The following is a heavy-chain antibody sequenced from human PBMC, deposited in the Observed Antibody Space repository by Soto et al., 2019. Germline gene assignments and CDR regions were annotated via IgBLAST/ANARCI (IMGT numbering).Heavy chain of an antibody. D-gene: IGHD4-17*01. J-gene: IGHJ4*02. CDR1: GGSISSYY. CDR2: IYYSGST. V-gene: IGHV4-59*08. Sequence: SETLSLTCTVSGGSISSYYWSWIRQPPGKGLEWIGYIYYSGSTNYNPSLKSRVTISVDTSKNQFSLKLSSVTAADTAVYYCARLGGYGDYIDYWGQGTLVTVSS. CDR3: ARLGGYGDYIDY.